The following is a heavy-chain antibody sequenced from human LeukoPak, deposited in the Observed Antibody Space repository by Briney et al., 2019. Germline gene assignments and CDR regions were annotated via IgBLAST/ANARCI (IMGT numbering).Heavy chain of an antibody. V-gene: IGHV4-38-2*02. CDR2: IFHTGST. Sequence: SETLSLTCTVSGDSISSGNYWGWIRQPPGKGLEWIGSIFHTGSTYFNLSLKSRVTMSVDTSKNQFSLKLSSVTAADTAVYYCARDLSLYCSGGSCYSLNYWGQGTLVTVSS. D-gene: IGHD2-15*01. J-gene: IGHJ4*02. CDR3: ARDLSLYCSGGSCYSLNY. CDR1: GDSISSGNY.